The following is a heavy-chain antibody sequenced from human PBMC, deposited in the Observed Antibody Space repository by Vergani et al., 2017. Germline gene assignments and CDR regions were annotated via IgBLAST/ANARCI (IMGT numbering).Heavy chain of an antibody. CDR2: ISSSSSYT. J-gene: IGHJ4*02. CDR3: ARGLDIVATIFYY. CDR1: GFTFSDYY. D-gene: IGHD5-12*01. V-gene: IGHV3-11*05. Sequence: QVQLVESGGGLVKPGGSLRLSCAASGFTFSDYYMSWIRQAPGKGLEWVSYISSSSSYTNYADSVKGRFTISRDNAKNSLYLQMNSLRAEYTAVYYCARGLDIVATIFYYWGQGTLVTVSS.